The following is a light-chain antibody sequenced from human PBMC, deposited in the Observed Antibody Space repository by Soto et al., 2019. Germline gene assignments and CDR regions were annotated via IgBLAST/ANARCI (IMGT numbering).Light chain of an antibody. Sequence: DIVMTQSPLSLPVTPGEPASISCRSSQSLLNRNGYNCLEWYLQKPGKSPQLLIYLGSNRASGVPDRFSGRGSGTDFTLKISRVEAEDVGVYFCMQSLQTPLTFGQGTKVEIK. CDR2: LGS. J-gene: IGKJ1*01. CDR1: QSLLNRNGYNC. CDR3: MQSLQTPLT. V-gene: IGKV2-28*01.